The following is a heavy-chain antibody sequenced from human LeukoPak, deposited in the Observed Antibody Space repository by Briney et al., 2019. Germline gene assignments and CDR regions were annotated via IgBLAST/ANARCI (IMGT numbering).Heavy chain of an antibody. CDR3: GRGSSSDWPLEY. CDR2: INPYNGDT. Sequence: ASVKVSCKASGYTFINYAIHWVRQAPGQRLEWMGWINPYNGDTEYSQKLQGRVTITKDTSATTAYMDLSTLKSEDTAVYYCGRGSSSDWPLEYWGRGILVTVSS. V-gene: IGHV1-3*01. CDR1: GYTFINYA. J-gene: IGHJ4*02. D-gene: IGHD6-19*01.